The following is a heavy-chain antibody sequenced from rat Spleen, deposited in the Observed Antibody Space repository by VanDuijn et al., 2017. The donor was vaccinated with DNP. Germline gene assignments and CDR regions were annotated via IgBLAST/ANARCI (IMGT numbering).Heavy chain of an antibody. CDR1: GFSLTSYA. CDR3: ARSDYSDDSYYYGYFDY. D-gene: IGHD1-12*02. CDR2: MSSGGRT. V-gene: IGHV2-6*01. J-gene: IGHJ2*01. Sequence: QVQLKESGPGLVQPSQTLSLTCTVSGFSLTSYAVSWVRQPPGQGLEWIAAMSSGGRTFYNSALKSRLSISRDTSKSQVFLKMNSLQTEDTAMYFCARSDYSDDSYYYGYFDYWGQGVMVTVSS.